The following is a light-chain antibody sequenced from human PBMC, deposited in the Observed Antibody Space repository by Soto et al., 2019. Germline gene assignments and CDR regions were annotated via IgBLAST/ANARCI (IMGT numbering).Light chain of an antibody. V-gene: IGKV3-15*01. J-gene: IGKJ1*01. CDR2: GAS. CDR3: QQYHNWWT. CDR1: HSINSN. Sequence: EIVMTQSPSTLSMSPGERATLSFSSRHSINSNLAWYQHKPGQAPRLLIYGASTRATGIPARFSGSGSGTEFTLTISSLQSEDFAVYYCQQYHNWWTFGQGTKVDIK.